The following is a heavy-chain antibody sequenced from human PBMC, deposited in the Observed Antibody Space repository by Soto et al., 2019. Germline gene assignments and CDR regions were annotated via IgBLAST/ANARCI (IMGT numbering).Heavy chain of an antibody. V-gene: IGHV1-2*02. CDR2: INPNSGGT. CDR1: GYTFTGDY. D-gene: IGHD6-19*01. J-gene: IGHJ5*02. Sequence: GASVQVSCKASGYTFTGDYMHWVRQAPGQGLEWMGWINPNSGGTNYAQKFQGRVTMTRDTSISTAYMELSRLRSDDTAVYYCARDSVGYSSGRAWIWFDPWGQGTLVTVSS. CDR3: ARDSVGYSSGRAWIWFDP.